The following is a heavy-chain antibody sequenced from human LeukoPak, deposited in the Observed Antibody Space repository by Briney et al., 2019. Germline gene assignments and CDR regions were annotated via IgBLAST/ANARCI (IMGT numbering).Heavy chain of an antibody. CDR2: ISSSSSYI. Sequence: GGSLRLSCAASGFTFSSYSMNWVRQAPGKGLEWVSSISSSSSYIYYADSVKGRFTISRDNAKNSLYLQMNSLRAEDTAVYYCARAPSGYDYFDYWGQGTLVTVSS. CDR1: GFTFSSYS. D-gene: IGHD5-12*01. J-gene: IGHJ4*02. CDR3: ARAPSGYDYFDY. V-gene: IGHV3-21*01.